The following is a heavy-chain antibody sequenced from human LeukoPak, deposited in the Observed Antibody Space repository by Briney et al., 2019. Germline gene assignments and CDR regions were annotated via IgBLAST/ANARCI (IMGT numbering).Heavy chain of an antibody. V-gene: IGHV3-23*01. D-gene: IGHD3-22*01. CDR2: ISGSGGST. CDR1: GFTFSSYA. CDR3: AKDLATYYYDSSGYSFDY. Sequence: GGSLRLSCAASGFTFSSYAMSWVRQAPGKGLEWVSAISGSGGSTYYADSVKGRFTISRDNSKNTLYLQMNSLRAEDTAVYYCAKDLATYYYDSSGYSFDYWGQGTLVTVPS. J-gene: IGHJ4*02.